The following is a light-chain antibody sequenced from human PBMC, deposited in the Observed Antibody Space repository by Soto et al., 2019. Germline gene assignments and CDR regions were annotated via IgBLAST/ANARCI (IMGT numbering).Light chain of an antibody. J-gene: IGLJ1*01. CDR2: DVS. CDR1: SSDVGAYNY. Sequence: QSVLTQPASVSGSPGQSITISCTGTSSDVGAYNYVSWYQQHPGKAPKLMICDVSDRPSGVSNRFSGSKSGNTASLTISGLQAEDEADYYCSSYTSSSTLYVFGTGTKLTVI. CDR3: SSYTSSSTLYV. V-gene: IGLV2-14*01.